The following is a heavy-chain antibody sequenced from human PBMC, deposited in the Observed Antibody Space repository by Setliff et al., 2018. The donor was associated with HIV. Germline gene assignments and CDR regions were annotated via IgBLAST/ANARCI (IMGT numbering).Heavy chain of an antibody. V-gene: IGHV4-31*03. D-gene: IGHD2-15*01. CDR3: ARGAYCGGASCSLTRFDP. CDR1: GGSISSGGYY. Sequence: SETLSLTCTVSGGSISSGGYYWSWIRQHPGKGLEWIGEIKHGGSANYNPSLKSRVTISVDGSTNQFSLKLGSVTAADAAVYYCARGAYCGGASCSLTRFDPWGQGTLVTVSS. CDR2: IKHGGSA. J-gene: IGHJ5*02.